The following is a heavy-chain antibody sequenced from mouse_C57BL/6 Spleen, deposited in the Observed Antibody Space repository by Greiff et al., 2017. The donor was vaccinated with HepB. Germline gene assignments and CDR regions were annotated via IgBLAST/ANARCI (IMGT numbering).Heavy chain of an antibody. Sequence: QVQLKQPGAELVKPGASVKLSCKASGYTFTSYWMQWVKQRPGQGLEWIGEIDPSDSYTNYNQKFKGKATLTVDTSSSTAYMQLSSLTSEDSAVYYCARQTWDYAMDYWGQGTSVTVSS. CDR2: IDPSDSYT. CDR3: ARQTWDYAMDY. CDR1: GYTFTSYW. D-gene: IGHD4-1*01. J-gene: IGHJ4*01. V-gene: IGHV1-50*01.